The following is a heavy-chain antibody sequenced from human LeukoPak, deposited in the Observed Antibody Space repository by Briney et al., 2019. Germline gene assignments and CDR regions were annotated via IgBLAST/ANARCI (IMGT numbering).Heavy chain of an antibody. CDR3: ARRDDRLGDP. D-gene: IGHD3-16*01. CDR1: GGSFSGYY. Sequence: PSETLSLTCAVYGGSFSGYYWSWIRQPPGKGLEWIGEINHSGSTNYNPSLKSRVTISVDTSKNQFSLKLSSVTAADTAVYYCARRDDRLGDPWGQGTLVTVSS. J-gene: IGHJ5*02. CDR2: INHSGST. V-gene: IGHV4-34*01.